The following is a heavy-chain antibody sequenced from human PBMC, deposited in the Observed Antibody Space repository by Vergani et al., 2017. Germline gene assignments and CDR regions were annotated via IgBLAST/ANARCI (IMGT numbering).Heavy chain of an antibody. J-gene: IGHJ4*02. CDR3: ASKRGACRAAYCHSYDC. V-gene: IGHV4-39*01. Sequence: QVQLQESGPGLVKPSETLSLTCTVSGDSVISTDYHWGWIRPPPGKGLEWIGSMDYSGSTSYNPSLESRISISFETPKNQFSLRLTSVTAADTAVYYCASKRGACRAAYCHSYDCWGPGTLVGVSS. CDR2: MDYSGST. D-gene: IGHD2-15*01. CDR1: GDSVISTDYH.